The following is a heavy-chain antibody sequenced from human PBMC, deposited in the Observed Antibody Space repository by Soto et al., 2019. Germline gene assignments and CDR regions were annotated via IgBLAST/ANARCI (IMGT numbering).Heavy chain of an antibody. CDR3: ARDETVLGFDY. Sequence: SETLSLTCTVSGGSITNYYWAWIRQPAGKGLEWIGRIYTSGSTNYNPSLKSRVTMSVDTSKNQFSLKLSSVTAADTAVYYCARDETVLGFDYWGQGTLVTVSS. V-gene: IGHV4-4*07. CDR2: IYTSGST. CDR1: GGSITNYY. D-gene: IGHD2-15*01. J-gene: IGHJ4*02.